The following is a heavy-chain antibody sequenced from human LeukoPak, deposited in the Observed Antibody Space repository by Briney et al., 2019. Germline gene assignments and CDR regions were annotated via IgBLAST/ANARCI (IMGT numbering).Heavy chain of an antibody. V-gene: IGHV3-15*05. D-gene: IGHD3-10*01. CDR2: IKSKTDGGTT. CDR1: GFTFSNAW. Sequence: GGSLRLSCAASGFTFSNAWMSWVRQAPGKGLEWVGRIKSKTDGGTTDYAAPVKGRFTISRDDSKNTLYLQMNSLRAEDTALYYCAKELQGAYYGMDVWGQGTTVTVSS. CDR3: AKELQGAYYGMDV. J-gene: IGHJ6*02.